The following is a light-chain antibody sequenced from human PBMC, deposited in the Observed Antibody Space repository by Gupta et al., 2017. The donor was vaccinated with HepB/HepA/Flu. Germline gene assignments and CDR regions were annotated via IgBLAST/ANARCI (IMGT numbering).Light chain of an antibody. Sequence: DIQMTQSPSSLSASVGDRVTITCRASQGIRDELGWYQQKPGKVPKPLIYAASSLQSGVPSRFSGSGYGTEFTLTITSRQPEDSATYYCLQHHNYPPLTFGGGTKVEI. V-gene: IGKV1-17*01. J-gene: IGKJ4*01. CDR1: QGIRDE. CDR3: LQHHNYPPLT. CDR2: AAS.